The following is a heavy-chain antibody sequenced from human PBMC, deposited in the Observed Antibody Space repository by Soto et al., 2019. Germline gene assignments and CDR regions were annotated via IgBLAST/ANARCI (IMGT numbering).Heavy chain of an antibody. CDR2: IWYDGSNK. J-gene: IGHJ6*02. D-gene: IGHD3-16*01. V-gene: IGHV3-33*01. Sequence: LRLSCAASGFTFSSYGMHWVRQAPGKGLEGVAVIWYDGSNKYYADSVKSRFTISRDNSKNTLYLQMNSLRAEDTAVYYCARDQGDYYYYGMDVWGQGTTVTVSS. CDR3: ARDQGDYYYYGMDV. CDR1: GFTFSSYG.